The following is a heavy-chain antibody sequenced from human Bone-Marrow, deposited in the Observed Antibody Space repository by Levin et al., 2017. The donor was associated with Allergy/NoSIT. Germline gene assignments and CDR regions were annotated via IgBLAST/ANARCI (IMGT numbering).Heavy chain of an antibody. D-gene: IGHD3-9*01. V-gene: IGHV4-39*07. J-gene: IGHJ4*02. Sequence: GSLRLSCTVSGGSFSTSNYYWNWLRQTPGKGLEWIGSISHSGSTYRNTSLRSRVTMSVDTSKNQFSLRLSSVTAADTAVYYCATDSRPAQDAIILYSWGQGTLVTVSS. CDR2: ISHSGST. CDR3: ATDSRPAQDAIILYS. CDR1: GGSFSTSNYY.